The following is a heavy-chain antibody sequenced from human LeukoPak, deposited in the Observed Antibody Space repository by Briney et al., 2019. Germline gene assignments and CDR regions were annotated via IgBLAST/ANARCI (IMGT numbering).Heavy chain of an antibody. CDR2: ISSSGSTI. CDR1: GFTFSSYE. Sequence: LAGGSLRLSCAASGFTFSSYEMNWVRQAPGKGLEWVSYISSSGSTIYYADSVKGRFTISRDNAKNSLYLQMNSLRAEDTAVYYCARDRMMDYYYYYYMDVWGKGTTVTVSS. CDR3: ARDRMMDYYYYYYMDV. V-gene: IGHV3-48*03. J-gene: IGHJ6*03. D-gene: IGHD2-15*01.